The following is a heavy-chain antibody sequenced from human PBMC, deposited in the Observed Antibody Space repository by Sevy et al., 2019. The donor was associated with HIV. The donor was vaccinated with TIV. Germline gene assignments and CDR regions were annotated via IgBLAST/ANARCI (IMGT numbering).Heavy chain of an antibody. CDR3: ARVVGESCSGGTCSGWFDP. J-gene: IGHJ5*02. D-gene: IGHD2-15*01. CDR2: IYYTGNT. Sequence: PSETLSLTCIVSGDSVTSSPHYWTWIRQPPGKGLEWIAYIYYTGNTNYNPSLRDRVTISVDISKNQFSLKLSSVTAADTAVYYCARVVGESCSGGTCSGWFDPWGQGTQVTVSS. V-gene: IGHV4-61*01. CDR1: GDSVTSSPHY.